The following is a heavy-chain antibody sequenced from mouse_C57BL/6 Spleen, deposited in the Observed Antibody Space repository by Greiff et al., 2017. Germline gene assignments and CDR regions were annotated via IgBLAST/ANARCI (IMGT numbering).Heavy chain of an antibody. D-gene: IGHD2-5*01. CDR2: ILPGSGST. V-gene: IGHV1-9*01. J-gene: IGHJ2*01. Sequence: VKLVESGAELMKPGASVKLSCKATGYTFTGYWIEWVKQRPGHGLEWIGEILPGSGSTNYNEKFKGKATFAADTSYNPAYMQHSSLTTEDSAIYYCARWDRNYENLDYWGQGTTLTVSS. CDR1: GYTFTGYW. CDR3: ARWDRNYENLDY.